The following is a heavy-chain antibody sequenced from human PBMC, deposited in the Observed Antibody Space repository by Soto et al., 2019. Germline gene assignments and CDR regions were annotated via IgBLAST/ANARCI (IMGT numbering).Heavy chain of an antibody. CDR2: ISYDGSNK. CDR3: AKDQLPGVVPAAKKYYYYYGMDV. CDR1: GFTFSSYG. J-gene: IGHJ6*02. D-gene: IGHD2-2*01. V-gene: IGHV3-30*18. Sequence: QVQLVESGGGVVQPGRSLRLSCAASGFTFSSYGMHWVRQAPGKGLEWVAVISYDGSNKYYADSVKGRFTISRDNSKNTLYLQMNSLRAEDTAVYYCAKDQLPGVVPAAKKYYYYYGMDVWGQGTTVTVSS.